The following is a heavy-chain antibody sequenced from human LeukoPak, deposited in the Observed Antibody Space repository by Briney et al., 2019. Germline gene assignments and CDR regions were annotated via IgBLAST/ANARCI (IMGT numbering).Heavy chain of an antibody. D-gene: IGHD6-19*01. V-gene: IGHV3-66*01. Sequence: GGSLRLSCAASGFTASSNYMSWVRQAPGKGLEWVSVIYSGGSTYYADSVRGRFTISRDNSKNTLYLEMNSLRAEDTAVYYCARGTTVAGKFDYWGQGTLVTVSS. CDR2: IYSGGST. CDR3: ARGTTVAGKFDY. CDR1: GFTASSNY. J-gene: IGHJ4*02.